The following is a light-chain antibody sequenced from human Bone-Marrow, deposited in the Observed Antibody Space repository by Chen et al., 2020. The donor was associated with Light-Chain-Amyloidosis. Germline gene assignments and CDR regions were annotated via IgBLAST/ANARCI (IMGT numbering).Light chain of an antibody. J-gene: IGLJ3*02. CDR1: NIGSTS. CDR3: QVWDRSSDRPV. CDR2: DDS. Sequence: SYVLTQPSSVSVAPGPTATIACGGNNIGSTSVHWYQQPPGQAPLLVVYDDSYRPSGIPERLSGSNSGNTATLTISRVEAGDEADYYCQVWDRSSDRPVFGGGTKLTVL. V-gene: IGLV3-21*02.